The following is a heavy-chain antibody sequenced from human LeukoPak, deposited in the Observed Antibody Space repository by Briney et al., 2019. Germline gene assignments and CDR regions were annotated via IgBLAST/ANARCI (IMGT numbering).Heavy chain of an antibody. CDR2: IIPIFGTA. CDR1: GGTFSSYA. Sequence: SVKVSCKASGGTFSSYAISWVRQAPGQGLEWMGRIIPIFGTANYAQKFQGGVTITTDESTSTAYMELSSLRSEDTAVYYCARRDGYCSSTSCYMSSESFDYWGQGTLVTVSS. D-gene: IGHD2-2*02. J-gene: IGHJ4*02. CDR3: ARRDGYCSSTSCYMSSESFDY. V-gene: IGHV1-69*05.